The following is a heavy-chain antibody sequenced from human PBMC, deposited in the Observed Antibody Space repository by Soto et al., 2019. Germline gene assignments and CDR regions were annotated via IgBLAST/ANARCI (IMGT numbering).Heavy chain of an antibody. CDR3: GDHRDLHSFPTQRSSDL. D-gene: IGHD3-10*01. CDR2: ISYNGKYE. J-gene: IGHJ2*01. V-gene: IGHV3-30*04. CDR1: GVTLSTYT. Sequence: GGSLRHSYAASGVTLSTYTKHGFRQAPGKGLEWVADISYNGKYEYYADSVKGRFTISRDNYKSTLYLQMNSLPPEDLFFYCCGDHRDLHSFPTQRSSDL.